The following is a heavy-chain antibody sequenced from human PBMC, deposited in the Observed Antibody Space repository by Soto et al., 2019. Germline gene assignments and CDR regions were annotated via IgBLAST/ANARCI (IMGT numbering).Heavy chain of an antibody. J-gene: IGHJ4*02. Sequence: GGSVRLSCAASGFTFSSYAMTWVRQAPGKGLEWVSSLSVSGDNTYYADSVKGRFTISRDNSKNTFYLQMSSLRADDTAEYYCAKAGTHSYFDYWGLGTLVTVSS. CDR3: AKAGTHSYFDY. V-gene: IGHV3-23*01. CDR1: GFTFSSYA. D-gene: IGHD1-1*01. CDR2: LSVSGDNT.